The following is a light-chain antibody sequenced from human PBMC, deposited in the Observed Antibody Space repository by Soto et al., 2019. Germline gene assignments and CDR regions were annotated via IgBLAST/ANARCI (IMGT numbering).Light chain of an antibody. Sequence: DIQMTQSPSSLSASVGDIVTITCRASQAISNYLAWYQQKPGKVPTLLISAASTLQSGVPSRFSGSGSGTDFTLTISSLQPEDVATYYCQKFNAVPTFGGGTKVEI. J-gene: IGKJ4*01. CDR3: QKFNAVPT. CDR2: AAS. V-gene: IGKV1-27*01. CDR1: QAISNY.